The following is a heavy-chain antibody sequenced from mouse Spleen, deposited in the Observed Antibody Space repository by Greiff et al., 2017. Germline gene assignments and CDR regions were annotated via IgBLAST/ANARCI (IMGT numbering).Heavy chain of an antibody. Sequence: QVQLQQPGTELVKPGASVKLSCKASGYSFTSYWMHWVKQRPGQGLEWIGNINPSNGGTNYNEKFKSKATLTVDKSSSTAYMQLSSLTSEDSAVYYCARSRGNYDYFDYWGQGTTLTVSS. CDR3: ARSRGNYDYFDY. CDR1: GYSFTSYW. V-gene: IGHV1-53*01. CDR2: INPSNGGT. J-gene: IGHJ2*01. D-gene: IGHD2-1*01.